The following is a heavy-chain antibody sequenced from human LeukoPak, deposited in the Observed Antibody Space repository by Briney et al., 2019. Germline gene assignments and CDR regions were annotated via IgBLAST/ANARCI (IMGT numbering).Heavy chain of an antibody. J-gene: IGHJ5*02. CDR3: ARDRAYGSSGYYGWFDP. CDR1: GGTFSSYA. CDR2: IIPIFGTA. Sequence: GASVKVSCKASGGTFSSYAISWVRQAPGQGLEWMGGIIPIFGTANYAQKFQGRVTITADESTSTAYMELSSLRSEDTAVYYCARDRAYGSSGYYGWFDPWGQGTLVSVSS. D-gene: IGHD3-22*01. V-gene: IGHV1-69*13.